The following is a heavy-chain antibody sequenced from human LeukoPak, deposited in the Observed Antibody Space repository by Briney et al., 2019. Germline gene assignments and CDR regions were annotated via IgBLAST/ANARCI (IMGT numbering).Heavy chain of an antibody. CDR3: ARAGKYSSGWVSTHAFDI. J-gene: IGHJ3*02. Sequence: KPSQTLSLTCTVSGGSISSGSYFWSWIRQPAGKGLEWIGRIYTTGSTNYNPSLKSRVTISVDTSKNQFSLKLSSVTAADTAVYYCARAGKYSSGWVSTHAFDIWGQGTMVTVSS. V-gene: IGHV4-61*02. D-gene: IGHD6-19*01. CDR1: GGSISSGSYF. CDR2: IYTTGST.